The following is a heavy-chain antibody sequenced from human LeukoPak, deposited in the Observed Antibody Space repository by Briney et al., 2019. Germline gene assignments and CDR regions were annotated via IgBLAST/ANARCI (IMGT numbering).Heavy chain of an antibody. CDR3: ARDLYPRVVVPAAIPGDY. J-gene: IGHJ4*02. V-gene: IGHV1-18*01. Sequence: ASVKVSCKTSGYTFTSYGISWVRQAPGQGLEWMGWISAYNGNTNYAQKLQGRVTMTTDTSTSTAYMELRSLRSDDTAVYYCARDLYPRVVVPAAIPGDYWGQGTLVTVSS. CDR1: GYTFTSYG. CDR2: ISAYNGNT. D-gene: IGHD2-2*02.